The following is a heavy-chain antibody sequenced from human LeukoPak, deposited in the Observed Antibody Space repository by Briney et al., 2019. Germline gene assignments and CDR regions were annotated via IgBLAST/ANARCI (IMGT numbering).Heavy chain of an antibody. D-gene: IGHD5-18*01. CDR3: ARAGIQLWPYYFDY. J-gene: IGHJ4*02. CDR1: GFTFSSYS. Sequence: GGSLRLSCAASGFTFSSYSMNWVRQAPGKGLEWVSSISSSSSYIYYADSVKGRFTISRDNAKNSLYLQMNSLRAEDTAVYYCARAGIQLWPYYFDYWGQGTLVTVSS. V-gene: IGHV3-21*01. CDR2: ISSSSSYI.